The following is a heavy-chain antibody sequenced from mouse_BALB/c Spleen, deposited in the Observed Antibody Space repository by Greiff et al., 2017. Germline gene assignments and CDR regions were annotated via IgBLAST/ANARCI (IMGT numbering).Heavy chain of an antibody. CDR2: ISTYYGTI. CDR3: ASNAHAMDY. V-gene: IGHV1-67*01. Sequence: VQLQQSGPELVRPGVSGKISCKGSGYTFTDYAMHWVKQSHAKRLEWIGVISTYYGTINYNQKFKGKATMTVDKSSSTAYMELARLTSEDTAIYYCASNAHAMDYWGQGTSVTVSA. J-gene: IGHJ4*01. CDR1: GYTFTDYA.